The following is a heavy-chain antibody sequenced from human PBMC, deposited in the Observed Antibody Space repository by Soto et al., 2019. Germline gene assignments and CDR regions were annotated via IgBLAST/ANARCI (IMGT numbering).Heavy chain of an antibody. CDR2: INPNSGGT. CDR3: ARDRDYGDYDNWFDP. CDR1: GYTFTGYY. J-gene: IGHJ5*02. V-gene: IGHV1-2*02. D-gene: IGHD4-17*01. Sequence: QVQLVRSGAEVKKPGASVKVSCKASGYTFTGYYMHWVRQAPGQGLEWMGWINPNSGGTNYAQKFQGRVTMTRDTSISTAYMELSRLRSDDTAVYYCARDRDYGDYDNWFDPWGQGTLVTVSS.